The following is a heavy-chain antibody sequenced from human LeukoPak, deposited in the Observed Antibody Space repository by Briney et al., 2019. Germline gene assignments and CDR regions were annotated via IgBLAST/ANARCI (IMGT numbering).Heavy chain of an antibody. Sequence: ASVKVSCKASGGTFRSYAISWVRQAPGQGLEWMGGIIPIFGTANYAQKFQGRVTVTADESTSTAYIELSSLRSEDTAVYYCARDRGYSYGATDYWGQGTLVPVSS. CDR2: IIPIFGTA. V-gene: IGHV1-69*13. CDR1: GGTFRSYA. D-gene: IGHD5-18*01. J-gene: IGHJ4*02. CDR3: ARDRGYSYGATDY.